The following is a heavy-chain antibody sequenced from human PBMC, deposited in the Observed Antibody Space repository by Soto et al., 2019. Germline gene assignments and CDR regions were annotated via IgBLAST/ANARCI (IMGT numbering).Heavy chain of an antibody. CDR1: GYSFTSYW. D-gene: IGHD6-6*01. V-gene: IGHV5-10-1*01. CDR2: IDPSDSYT. J-gene: IGHJ6*02. Sequence: GESLKISCKGSGYSFTSYWISWVRQMPGKGLEWMGRIDPSDSYTNYSPSFQGHVTISADKSISTAYLQWSSLKASDTAMYYCARHVRAPRPRSVYYYYGMDVWGQGTTVTVSS. CDR3: ARHVRAPRPRSVYYYYGMDV.